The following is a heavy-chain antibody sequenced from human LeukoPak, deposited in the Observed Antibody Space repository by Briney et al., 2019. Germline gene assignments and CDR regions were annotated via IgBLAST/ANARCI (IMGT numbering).Heavy chain of an antibody. CDR3: ARRSLGYGRGYYFDY. D-gene: IGHD3-10*02. V-gene: IGHV4-59*01. J-gene: IGHJ4*02. Sequence: SETLSLTCAVSGASIRSYDWSWIRQPPGKGLEWIGGIYNSGGTNDNPSLKSRVSISLDTSKNQFSLTLTSVTAADTAVYFCARRSLGYGRGYYFDYWGQGTLVTVSS. CDR2: IYNSGGT. CDR1: GASIRSYD.